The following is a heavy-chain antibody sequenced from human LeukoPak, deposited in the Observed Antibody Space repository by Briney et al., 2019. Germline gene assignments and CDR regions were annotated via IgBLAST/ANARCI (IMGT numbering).Heavy chain of an antibody. CDR1: ILTFSRYG. V-gene: IGHV3-30*03. CDR2: ISHDGSKK. CDR3: ARDGQLVRGVRYYYGMDV. Sequence: GGSLRLSCAASILTFSRYGMHWVRQAPGKGLESVAIISHDGSKKYYAESVKGRFTISRDNSKNTLSLQMDSLRSDDTAVYYCARDGQLVRGVRYYYGMDVWGQGTTVTVSS. J-gene: IGHJ6*02. D-gene: IGHD6-6*01.